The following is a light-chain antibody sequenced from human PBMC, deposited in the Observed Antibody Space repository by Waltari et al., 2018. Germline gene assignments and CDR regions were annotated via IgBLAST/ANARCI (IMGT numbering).Light chain of an antibody. CDR2: YAS. CDR1: QGISSA. J-gene: IGKJ5*01. V-gene: IGKV1-13*02. CDR3: QQFNSFPIT. Sequence: AIQLTQSPSSLSASVGDRVTITCRASQGISSALAWYQQKPGKAPTVLIYYASSLESGVPSRFRGSGSGTYFTLTISSLQPEDFATYYCQQFNSFPITFGLGTRLDIK.